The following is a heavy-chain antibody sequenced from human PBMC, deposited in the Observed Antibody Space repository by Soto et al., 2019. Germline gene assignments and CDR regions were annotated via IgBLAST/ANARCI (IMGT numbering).Heavy chain of an antibody. CDR1: GASISGSD. J-gene: IGHJ4*02. CDR3: ARDYSGSSGHFDS. D-gene: IGHD1-26*01. Sequence: PSETLSLTCTVSGASISGSDWSWIRQPPGQGLEWVASIYSSGRTDYNYSLESRVTISVDTSKNQFSLNLRSVTAADTAVYYCARDYSGSSGHFDSWGQGTLVTVSS. CDR2: IYSSGRT. V-gene: IGHV4-4*08.